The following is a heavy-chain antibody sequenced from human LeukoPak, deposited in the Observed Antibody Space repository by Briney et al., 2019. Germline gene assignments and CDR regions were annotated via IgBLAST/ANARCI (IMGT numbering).Heavy chain of an antibody. CDR3: AHSPYDSLTGYHRKLFDY. J-gene: IGHJ4*02. D-gene: IGHD3-9*01. CDR2: IYWDDDK. CDR1: GFSLSTSGVG. V-gene: IGHV2-5*02. Sequence: SGPTLVKPTQTLTLTCTFSGFSLSTSGVGVGWIRQPPGKALEWLALIYWDDDKRFSPSLKSRLTITKDTSKNQVVLTMTNMDQLDAADHHCAHSPYDSLTGYHRKLFDYWGQGTLVTVSS.